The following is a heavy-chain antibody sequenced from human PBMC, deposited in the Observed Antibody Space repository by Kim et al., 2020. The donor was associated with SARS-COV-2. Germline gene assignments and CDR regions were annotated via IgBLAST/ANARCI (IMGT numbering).Heavy chain of an antibody. J-gene: IGHJ4*02. CDR2: NPNSSGT. Sequence: NPNSSGTNYAQKFQGRVTMTRDTSISTAYMELSRLRSDDTAVYYCARGYDYWGQGTLVTVSS. CDR3: ARGYDY. V-gene: IGHV1-2*02.